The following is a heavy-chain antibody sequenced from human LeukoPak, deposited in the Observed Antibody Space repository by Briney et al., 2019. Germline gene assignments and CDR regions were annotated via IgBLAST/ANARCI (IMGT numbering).Heavy chain of an antibody. Sequence: SETLSLTCAVYGGSFSGYYRSWIRQPPGKGLEWIGEINHSGSANYNPSLKSRVTISVDTSKNQFSLKVSSVTAADTAVYYCARVDAYWGQGTLVTVSS. CDR3: ARVDAY. J-gene: IGHJ4*02. V-gene: IGHV4-34*01. CDR1: GGSFSGYY. CDR2: INHSGSA. D-gene: IGHD2-2*03.